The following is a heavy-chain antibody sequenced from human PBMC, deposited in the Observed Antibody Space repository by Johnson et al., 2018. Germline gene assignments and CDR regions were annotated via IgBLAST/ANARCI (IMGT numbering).Heavy chain of an antibody. J-gene: IGHJ4*02. V-gene: IGHV3-30*18. CDR3: GKGQGNCRGTGGIRYVTHPFDS. CDR2: ISFDGNNK. Sequence: QVQLVESGGGVVQPGRSLRLSCAASGFTFSNYGMHWVRQAPGKGLEWVAAISFDGNNKFYADSVKGRFTISRDNSKNTMYLQMSSLRAEDAAVYFCGKGQGNCRGTGGIRYVTHPFDSWGQGTLVTVSS. D-gene: IGHD2-15*01. CDR1: GFTFSNYG.